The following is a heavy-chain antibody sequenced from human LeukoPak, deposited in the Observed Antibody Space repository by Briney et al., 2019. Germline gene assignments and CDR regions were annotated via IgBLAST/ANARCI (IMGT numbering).Heavy chain of an antibody. CDR1: GFTFSNYW. Sequence: GGSLRLSCAASGFTFSNYWMSWVRQAPGKGLEWVANINQDGFEKFYVDSVEGRFTISRDNAKNSLHLQMNSLRPEDTAVYYCARAASISLVRGLIRYSYHHYYMDVWGKGTTVTISS. D-gene: IGHD3-10*01. CDR3: ARAASISLVRGLIRYSYHHYYMDV. CDR2: INQDGFEK. J-gene: IGHJ6*03. V-gene: IGHV3-7*01.